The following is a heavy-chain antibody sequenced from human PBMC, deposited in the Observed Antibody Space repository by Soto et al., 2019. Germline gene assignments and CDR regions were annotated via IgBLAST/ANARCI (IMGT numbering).Heavy chain of an antibody. V-gene: IGHV3-64*01. CDR2: ISSNGGST. CDR3: ARSLGYCSSTSCSLPSYYYYYMDV. D-gene: IGHD2-2*01. CDR1: GFTFSSYA. J-gene: IGHJ6*03. Sequence: PGGSLRLSCAASGFTFSSYAMHWVRQAPGKGLEYVSAISSNGGSTYYANSVKGRFTISRDNSKNTLYLQMGSLRAEDMAVYYCARSLGYCSSTSCSLPSYYYYYMDVWGKGTTVTVSS.